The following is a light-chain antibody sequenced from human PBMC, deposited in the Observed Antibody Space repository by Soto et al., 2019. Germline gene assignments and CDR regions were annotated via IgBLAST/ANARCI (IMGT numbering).Light chain of an antibody. CDR3: HSYRFAPYT. J-gene: IGKJ2*01. CDR1: QDISNF. CDR2: GAA. V-gene: IGKV1-27*01. Sequence: DTYMTQSPSSLSVSVGDRVTITCRASQDISNFLAWYQQKPGKVPNLVIYGAATLKSGVPRRFSGTGSGTNFTLTISSLQPDDVATSYCHSYRFAPYTFGQGTKLEIK.